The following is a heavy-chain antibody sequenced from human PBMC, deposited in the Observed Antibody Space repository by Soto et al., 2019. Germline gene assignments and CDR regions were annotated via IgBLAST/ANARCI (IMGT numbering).Heavy chain of an antibody. V-gene: IGHV4-34*01. Sequence: SETLSLTCAVYGGSFSGYYWSWIRQPPGKGLEWIGEINHSGCTNYNPSLKSRVTISVDTSKNQFSLKLSSVTAADTAVYYCARASEYSSSFDYWGQGTLVTVSS. D-gene: IGHD6-6*01. CDR1: GGSFSGYY. CDR3: ARASEYSSSFDY. CDR2: INHSGCT. J-gene: IGHJ4*02.